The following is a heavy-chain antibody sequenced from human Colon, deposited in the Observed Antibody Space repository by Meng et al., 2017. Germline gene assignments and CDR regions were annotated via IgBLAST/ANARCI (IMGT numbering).Heavy chain of an antibody. CDR3: ARIDYGGNGIEKYFFDY. Sequence: QGQRQGPGPGLGKPSGTLSLMCAVYGGSISSNYWWSWVRQSPKKGLEWIGEIHHGGTTNYNPSLKSRVTISVDTSNNQFSLKLSSVTAADTAVYYCARIDYGGNGIEKYFFDYWGQGTLVTVSS. D-gene: IGHD4-23*01. V-gene: IGHV4-4*02. CDR2: IHHGGTT. CDR1: GGSISSNYW. J-gene: IGHJ4*02.